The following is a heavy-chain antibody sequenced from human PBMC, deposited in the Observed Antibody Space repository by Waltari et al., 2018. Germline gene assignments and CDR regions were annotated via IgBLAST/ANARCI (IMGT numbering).Heavy chain of an antibody. D-gene: IGHD2-8*01. J-gene: IGHJ5*02. CDR3: ARDPVDCTNGVCENWFDP. V-gene: IGHV1-18*04. CDR1: GYTFTSYA. CDR2: ISANKGNK. Sequence: QVQLVQSGAEVKKPGASVKVSCKASGYTFTSYAISWVRQAPGQGLEWMGWISANKGNKKQRRKPQGRVTRTTDTSTSTAYMGLRSLRSDDTAVYYCARDPVDCTNGVCENWFDPGGQGTLVTVSS.